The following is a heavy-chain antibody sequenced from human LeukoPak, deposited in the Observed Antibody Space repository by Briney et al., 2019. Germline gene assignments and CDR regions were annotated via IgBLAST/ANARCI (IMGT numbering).Heavy chain of an antibody. J-gene: IGHJ6*02. CDR2: ISYDGSDK. V-gene: IGHV3-30-3*01. CDR1: GFTFSSYA. CDR3: ARDPGYYGSGDYYYDYGMDV. D-gene: IGHD3-10*01. Sequence: PGGSLRLSCAASGFTFSSYAMHWVRQAPGKGLEWVAVISYDGSDKYYADSVKGRFTISRDNSKNPLYLQMTSLRAEDTAVYYCARDPGYYGSGDYYYDYGMDVWGQGTTVTVSS.